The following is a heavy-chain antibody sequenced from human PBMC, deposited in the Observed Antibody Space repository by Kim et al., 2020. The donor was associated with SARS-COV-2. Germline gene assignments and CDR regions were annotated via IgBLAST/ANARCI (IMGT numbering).Heavy chain of an antibody. V-gene: IGHV1-46*01. J-gene: IGHJ6*02. CDR2: INPSGGST. CDR1: GYTFTTYF. Sequence: ASVKGSCKSSGYTFTTYFIHWVRQAPGQGLEWMGIINPSGGSTNYAQKFQGRVTMTRDTSTSTVYMELSSLTSEDTAVYYCARAPSENYGMDVWGQGTTV. CDR3: ARAPSENYGMDV.